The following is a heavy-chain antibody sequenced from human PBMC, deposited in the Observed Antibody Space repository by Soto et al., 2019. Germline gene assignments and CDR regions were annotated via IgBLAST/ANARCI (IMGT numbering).Heavy chain of an antibody. CDR2: INPDGSRT. J-gene: IGHJ4*02. Sequence: EVQLVESGGGLVQPGGSLRLSCDVSGFTFSSFWMHWVRQAPGEGLVWVSRINPDGSRTSYADSVKGRFTISRDNAKNTLYLQKNCLRVEYTAMSYSAKRGVDTFGLSYWGQGTLVTVSS. CDR3: AKRGVDTFGLSY. CDR1: GFTFSSFW. V-gene: IGHV3-74*01. D-gene: IGHD3-10*01.